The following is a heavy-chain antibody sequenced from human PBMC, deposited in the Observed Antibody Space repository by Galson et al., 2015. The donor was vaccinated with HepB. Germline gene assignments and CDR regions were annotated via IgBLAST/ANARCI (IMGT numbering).Heavy chain of an antibody. V-gene: IGHV1-18*01. CDR1: GYTFTSYG. J-gene: IGHJ6*03. CDR2: ISAYNGNT. D-gene: IGHD2-2*01. Sequence: SVKVSCKASGYTFTSYGISWVRQAPGQGLEWMGWISAYNGNTNYAQKLQGRVTMTTDTSTSTAYMELRSLRSDDTAVYYCASVRVVPAAWHYYYMDVWGKGTTVTVSS. CDR3: ASVRVVPAAWHYYYMDV.